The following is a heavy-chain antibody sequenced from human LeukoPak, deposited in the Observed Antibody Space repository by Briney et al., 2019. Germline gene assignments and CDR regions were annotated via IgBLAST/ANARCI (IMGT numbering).Heavy chain of an antibody. CDR3: ARGVVVVVAATKAANDY. J-gene: IGHJ4*02. CDR1: GYTFTGYY. D-gene: IGHD2-15*01. CDR2: INPNSGGT. V-gene: IGHV1-2*02. Sequence: GASVKVSCKASGYTFTGYYMHWVRQAPGQGLEWMGWINPNSGGTNYAQKFQGRVTMTRDTSISTAYMELSRLRSDDTAVYYCARGVVVVVAATKAANDYWGQGTLVTVSS.